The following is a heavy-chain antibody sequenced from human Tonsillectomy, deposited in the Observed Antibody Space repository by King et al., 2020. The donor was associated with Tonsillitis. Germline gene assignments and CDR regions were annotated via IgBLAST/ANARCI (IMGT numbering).Heavy chain of an antibody. CDR3: ARHTTTYYDFWSGYYPIDY. CDR2: IYYSGGT. CDR1: GGSISSYY. D-gene: IGHD3-3*01. Sequence: QLQESGPGLVKPSETLSLTCTVSGGSISSYYWSWIRQPPGKGLEWIGYIYYSGGTNYNPSLKSRVTISVDTSKNQFSLKLSAVTAADTAVYYCARHTTTYYDFWSGYYPIDYWGQGTLVTVSS. V-gene: IGHV4-59*08. J-gene: IGHJ4*02.